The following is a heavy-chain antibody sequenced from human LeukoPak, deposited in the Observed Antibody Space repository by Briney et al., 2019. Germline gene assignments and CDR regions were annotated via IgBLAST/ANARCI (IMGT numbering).Heavy chain of an antibody. CDR3: ARVNGLRLGELVY. D-gene: IGHD3-16*01. Sequence: ASVKVSCKASGGTFSSYAISWVRQAPGQGLEWMGGIIPIFGTANYAQKLQGRVTMTTDTSTSTAYMELRSLRSDDTAVYYCARVNGLRLGELVYWGQGTLVTVSS. CDR1: GGTFSSYA. CDR2: IIPIFGTA. V-gene: IGHV1-69*05. J-gene: IGHJ4*02.